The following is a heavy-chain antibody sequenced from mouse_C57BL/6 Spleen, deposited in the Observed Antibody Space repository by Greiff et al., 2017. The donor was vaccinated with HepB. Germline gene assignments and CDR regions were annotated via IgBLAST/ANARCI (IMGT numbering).Heavy chain of an antibody. CDR3: TRKEASNEGYYVGAY. D-gene: IGHD2-3*01. CDR1: GFTFSDAW. J-gene: IGHJ3*01. V-gene: IGHV6-6*01. Sequence: EVKLEESGGGLVQPGGSMKLSCAASGFTFSDAWMDWVRQSPEKGLEWVAEIRNKANNHATYYAESVKGRFTISRDDSKSSVYLQMNSLRAEDTGIYDCTRKEASNEGYYVGAYWGQGTLVTVSA. CDR2: IRNKANNHAT.